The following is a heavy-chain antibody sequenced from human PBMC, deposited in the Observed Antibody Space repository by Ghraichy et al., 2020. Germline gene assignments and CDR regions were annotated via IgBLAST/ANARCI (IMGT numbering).Heavy chain of an antibody. CDR2: MNPNSGNT. V-gene: IGHV1-8*01. J-gene: IGHJ5*02. CDR3: ARGSGWYEWQPFDP. CDR1: GYTFTSYD. D-gene: IGHD6-19*01. Sequence: ASVKVSCKASGYTFTSYDINWVRQATGQGLEWMGWMNPNSGNTGYAQKFQGRVTMTRNTSISTAYMELSSLRSEDTAVYYCARGSGWYEWQPFDPWGQGTLVTVSS.